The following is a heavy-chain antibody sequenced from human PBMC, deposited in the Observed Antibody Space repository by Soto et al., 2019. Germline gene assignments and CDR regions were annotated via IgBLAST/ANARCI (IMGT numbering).Heavy chain of an antibody. CDR3: ARHPAYCTNGVCDPGVIDY. Sequence: SETLSLTCTVSGGSISSYYWSWIRQPPGKGLEWIGYIYYSGSTNYNPSLKSRVTISVDTSKNQFSLKLSSVTAADTAVYYCARHPAYCTNGVCDPGVIDYWGQGTLVTVSS. D-gene: IGHD2-8*01. CDR2: IYYSGST. CDR1: GGSISSYY. V-gene: IGHV4-59*08. J-gene: IGHJ4*02.